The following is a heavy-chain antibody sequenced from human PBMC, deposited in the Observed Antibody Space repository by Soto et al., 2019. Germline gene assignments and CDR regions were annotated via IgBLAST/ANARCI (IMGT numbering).Heavy chain of an antibody. CDR3: AHRLFDTRGYYPTAFDF. D-gene: IGHD3-22*01. Sequence: SGPTLVNPTQTLTLTCTFSGFSLSTSGVGVGWIRQPPGKALEWLALIYWDDDRRYSPSLRGRLTITKDTSKNQVVLTMTNMDPVDTATYYCAHRLFDTRGYYPTAFDFRCQRTLVTGSS. CDR2: IYWDDDR. J-gene: IGHJ4*02. V-gene: IGHV2-5*02. CDR1: GFSLSTSGVG.